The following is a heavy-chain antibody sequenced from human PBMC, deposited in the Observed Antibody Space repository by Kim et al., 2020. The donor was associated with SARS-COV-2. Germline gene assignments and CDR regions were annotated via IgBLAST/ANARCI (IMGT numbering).Heavy chain of an antibody. V-gene: IGHV3-33*06. CDR3: AKIHGNVAYYHGLDC. CDR2: IWYDGSSK. J-gene: IGHJ6*02. Sequence: GGSLRLSCRASGFLFSGYGMHWVRQAPGKGLEWVAVIWYDGSSKYYADSVKGRFTISRDNSKNMLDLQMDSLRAEDTAVYYCAKIHGNVAYYHGLDCWGQGTTATASS. CDR1: GFLFSGYG. D-gene: IGHD2-21*01.